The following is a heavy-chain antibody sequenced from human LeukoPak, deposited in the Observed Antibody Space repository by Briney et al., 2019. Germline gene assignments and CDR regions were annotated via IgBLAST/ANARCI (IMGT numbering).Heavy chain of an antibody. J-gene: IGHJ1*01. CDR2: INPNSGGT. V-gene: IGHV1-2*02. Sequence: ASVKVSCNGSGYTFTCYYLPLVRQAPGQGLGLVGWINPNSGGTNYAQKFQGRVTMTRDTSISTAYMELSRLRADGTAVYYCARVRIQLWGDSYFQHWGQGTLVTVSS. CDR3: ARVRIQLWGDSYFQH. CDR1: GYTFTCYY. D-gene: IGHD5-18*01.